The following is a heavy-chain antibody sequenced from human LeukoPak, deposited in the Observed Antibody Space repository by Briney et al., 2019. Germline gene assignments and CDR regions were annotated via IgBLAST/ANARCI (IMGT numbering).Heavy chain of an antibody. CDR1: GGSFGDDF. CDR3: AKDAQRGFDYSNSLQN. D-gene: IGHD4-11*01. CDR2: IWSDGSDK. Sequence: LSLTCAVYGGSFGDDFWTWIRQTPGKGLEWVAVIWSDGSDKYYAKSVKGRFTISRDNSKNSLFLQMNSLRAEDTAVYYCAKDAQRGFDYSNSLQNWGQGILVTVSS. J-gene: IGHJ1*01. V-gene: IGHV3-33*06.